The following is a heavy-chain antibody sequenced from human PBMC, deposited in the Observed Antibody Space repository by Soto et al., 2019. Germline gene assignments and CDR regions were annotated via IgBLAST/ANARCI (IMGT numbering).Heavy chain of an antibody. CDR2: VSGSGGST. D-gene: IGHD6-13*01. V-gene: IGHV3-23*01. CDR3: AKGPNIAAAGTSLDY. J-gene: IGHJ4*02. Sequence: EVHLLESGGGLVQPGGSLRLSCAASGFTFSSYAMSWVRQAPGKGLEWVSAVSGSGGSTYSADSVKGRFTISRDNSKNTLYLQMNSLRAEDTAVYYCAKGPNIAAAGTSLDYWGQGTPVTVSS. CDR1: GFTFSSYA.